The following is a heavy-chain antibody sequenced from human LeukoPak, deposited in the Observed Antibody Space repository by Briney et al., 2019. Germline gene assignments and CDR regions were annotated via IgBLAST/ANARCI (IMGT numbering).Heavy chain of an antibody. V-gene: IGHV3-30*03. CDR2: ISYDGSNK. J-gene: IGHJ6*03. Sequence: GGSLRLSCAASGFTFSSYGMHWVRQAPGKGLEWVAVISYDGSNKYYADSVKGRFTISRDNSKNTLYLQMNSLRAEDTAVYYCARGGGYSYGDQPFRMSMDVWGKGTTVTVSS. CDR3: ARGGGYSYGDQPFRMSMDV. D-gene: IGHD5-18*01. CDR1: GFTFSSYG.